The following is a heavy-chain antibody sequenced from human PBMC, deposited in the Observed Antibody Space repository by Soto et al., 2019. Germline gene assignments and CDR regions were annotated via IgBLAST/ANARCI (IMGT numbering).Heavy chain of an antibody. Sequence: ASVKVSCKASGYTFTSYGISWVRQAPGQGLEWMGWISADNGNTNDGQKLQGRVTMTTDTSTSTAYMELRSLRSDDTAVYYCAREVFGVVTGNYYYYGMDVWGQGPTVTVSS. CDR2: ISADNGNT. D-gene: IGHD3-3*01. CDR3: AREVFGVVTGNYYYYGMDV. V-gene: IGHV1-18*01. CDR1: GYTFTSYG. J-gene: IGHJ6*02.